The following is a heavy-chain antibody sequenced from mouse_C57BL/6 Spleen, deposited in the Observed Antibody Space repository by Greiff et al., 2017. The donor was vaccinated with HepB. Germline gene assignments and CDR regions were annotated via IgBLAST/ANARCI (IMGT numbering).Heavy chain of an antibody. CDR3: TTRITTPFDY. V-gene: IGHV14-4*01. D-gene: IGHD1-2*01. J-gene: IGHJ2*01. Sequence: VQGVESGAELVRPGASVKLSCTASGFNIKDDYMHWVKQRPEQGLEWIGWIDPENGDTEYASKFQGKATITADTSSNTAYLQLSSLTSEDTAVYYCTTRITTPFDYWGQGTTLTVSS. CDR1: GFNIKDDY. CDR2: IDPENGDT.